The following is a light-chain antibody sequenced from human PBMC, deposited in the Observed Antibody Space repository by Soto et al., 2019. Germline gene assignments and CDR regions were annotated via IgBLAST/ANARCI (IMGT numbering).Light chain of an antibody. CDR2: TAS. CDR1: QSISTY. J-gene: IGKJ2*01. CDR3: QQSYNTPRT. Sequence: DIQMTQSPSSLSASVGDRVTITCRASQSISTYLNWFQQKPGRAPNLLIHTASTLQSGVPSRYSGSGSGTDFTLTISSLQPEDFATYFCQQSYNTPRTFGQGTKLEIK. V-gene: IGKV1-39*01.